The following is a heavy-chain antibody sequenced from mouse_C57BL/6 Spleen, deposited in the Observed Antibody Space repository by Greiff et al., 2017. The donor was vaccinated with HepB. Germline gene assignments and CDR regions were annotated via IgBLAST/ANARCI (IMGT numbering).Heavy chain of an antibody. CDR3: TREVDYYGRSYDVDY. CDR1: GFTFSSYA. V-gene: IGHV5-9-1*02. Sequence: EVKLVESGEGLVKPGGSLKLSCAASGFTFSSYAMSWVRQTPEKRLAWVAYISSGGDYIYYADTVKGRFTISRDNARNTLYLQMSSLKSEDTAMYYCTREVDYYGRSYDVDYWGQGTTLTVSS. CDR2: ISSGGDYI. D-gene: IGHD1-1*01. J-gene: IGHJ2*01.